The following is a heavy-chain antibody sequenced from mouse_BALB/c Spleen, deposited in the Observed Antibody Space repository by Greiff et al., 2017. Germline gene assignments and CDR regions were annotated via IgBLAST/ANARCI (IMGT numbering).Heavy chain of an antibody. CDR1: GFNIKDTY. V-gene: IGHV14-3*02. CDR2: IDPANGNT. J-gene: IGHJ3*01. Sequence: EVQLQESGAELVKPGASVKLSCTASGFNIKDTYMHWVKQRPEQGLEWIGRIDPANGNTKYDPKFQGKATITADTSSNTAYLQLSSLTSEDTAVYYCAYDYDGLFAYWGQGTLVTVSA. D-gene: IGHD2-4*01. CDR3: AYDYDGLFAY.